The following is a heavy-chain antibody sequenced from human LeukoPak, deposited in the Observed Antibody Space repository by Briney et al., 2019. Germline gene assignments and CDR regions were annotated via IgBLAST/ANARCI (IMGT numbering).Heavy chain of an antibody. J-gene: IGHJ4*02. CDR2: IYYSGST. V-gene: IGHV4-59*08. D-gene: IGHD6-13*01. CDR3: ARGRIAAAVPYYFDY. Sequence: SETLSLTCTVSGGSISSYYWSWIRQPPGKGLEWIAYIYYSGSTNYNPSLKSRVTISVDTSKNQFSLKLSSVTAADTAVYYCARGRIAAAVPYYFDYWGQGTLVTVSS. CDR1: GGSISSYY.